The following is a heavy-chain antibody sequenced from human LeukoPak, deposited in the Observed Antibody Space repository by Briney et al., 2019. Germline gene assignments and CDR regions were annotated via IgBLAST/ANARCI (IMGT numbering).Heavy chain of an antibody. CDR1: GGSISGSY. CDR3: ARDPPRMYSSGWYETY. D-gene: IGHD6-19*01. CDR2: IYYSGST. J-gene: IGHJ4*02. Sequence: PSETLSLTCTVSGGSISGSYWNWIRQPPGKRLEWIGYIYYSGSTNYNPSLKSRVTISVDTSKMQFSLKLSSVTAADTAVYYCARDPPRMYSSGWYETYWGQGTLVTVSS. V-gene: IGHV4-59*12.